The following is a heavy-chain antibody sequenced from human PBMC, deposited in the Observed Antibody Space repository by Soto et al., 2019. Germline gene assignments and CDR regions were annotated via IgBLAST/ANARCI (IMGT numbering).Heavy chain of an antibody. Sequence: PGGSLRLSCAASGFTFSSYGMHGGRQAPGKGLEWVAVIWYDGSNKYYADSVKGRFTISRDNSKNTLYLQMNSLRAEDTAVYYCARDMYYYGSGVGYYYYYGMDVWGQGTTVTVSS. J-gene: IGHJ6*02. V-gene: IGHV3-33*01. CDR3: ARDMYYYGSGVGYYYYYGMDV. CDR1: GFTFSSYG. CDR2: IWYDGSNK. D-gene: IGHD3-10*01.